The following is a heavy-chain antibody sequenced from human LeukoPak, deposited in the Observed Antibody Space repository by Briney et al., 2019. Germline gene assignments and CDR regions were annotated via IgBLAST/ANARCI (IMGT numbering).Heavy chain of an antibody. CDR3: ARPDSSGYSFDY. J-gene: IGHJ4*02. CDR2: INAGNGNT. Sequence: ASVKVSCRTSGYTFTTYAIHWVRQAPGQRLEWMGWINAGNGNTKYSQKIEGRVTITRDTAASTAYVELSSLRSEDTAVYYCARPDSSGYSFDYWGQGTLVTVSS. CDR1: GYTFTTYA. D-gene: IGHD3-22*01. V-gene: IGHV1-3*01.